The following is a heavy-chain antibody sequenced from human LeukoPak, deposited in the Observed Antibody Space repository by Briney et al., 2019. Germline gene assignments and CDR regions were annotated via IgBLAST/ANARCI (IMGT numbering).Heavy chain of an antibody. CDR1: GYTFTSYD. V-gene: IGHV1-8*03. J-gene: IGHJ6*03. CDR2: MNPNSGNT. Sequence: ASVKVSCKASGYTFTSYDINWVRQATGQGLEWMGWMNPNSGNTGYAQKFQGRVTITRNTSISTAYMEVSSLRYEDAAVYYCARRAVDNSYYYYMDVWGKGTTVTVSS. CDR3: ARRAVDNSYYYYMDV. D-gene: IGHD6-19*01.